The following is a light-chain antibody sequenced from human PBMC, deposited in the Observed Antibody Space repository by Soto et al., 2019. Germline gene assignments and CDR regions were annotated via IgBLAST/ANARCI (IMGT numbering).Light chain of an antibody. CDR1: QSVSSSY. CDR3: QQYGSSFT. Sequence: EIVLTQSPGTLSLSPRERATLSCRASQSVSSSYLAWYQQKPGQAPRLLIYAASSRATGIPDRFSGSGSGTDFTLTISRLEPEDFAVYYCQQYGSSFTFGPGTKVDIK. J-gene: IGKJ3*01. CDR2: AAS. V-gene: IGKV3-20*01.